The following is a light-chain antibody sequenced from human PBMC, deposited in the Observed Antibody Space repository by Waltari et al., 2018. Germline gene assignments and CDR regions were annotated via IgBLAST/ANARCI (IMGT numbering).Light chain of an antibody. Sequence: QSALTQVAAVSGAHGQSITISCPGTSDDIGNYHYVYWFQQNPGKAPKVIIYEVSNRPSRVSERFSGSKSGDTASLTISGLQAEDEAHYYCISYTSANTWVFGGGTKLTVL. CDR1: SDDIGNYHY. CDR3: ISYTSANTWV. CDR2: EVS. J-gene: IGLJ3*02. V-gene: IGLV2-14*01.